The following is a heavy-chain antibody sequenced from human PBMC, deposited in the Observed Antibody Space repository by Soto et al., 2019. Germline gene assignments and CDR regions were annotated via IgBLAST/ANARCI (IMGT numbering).Heavy chain of an antibody. CDR3: ARHGSGYYDSSGYYYATYDYYFDY. V-gene: IGHV4-59*08. CDR2: IYYSGST. D-gene: IGHD3-22*01. Sequence: QVQLQESGPGLVKPSETLSLTCTVSGGSISSYYWSWIRQPPGKGLEWIGYIYYSGSTNYNPSLXSRXXXSVDTSKNQFXXKXSXXTAADTAVYYCARHGSGYYDSSGYYYATYDYYFDYWGQGTLVTVSS. J-gene: IGHJ4*02. CDR1: GGSISSYY.